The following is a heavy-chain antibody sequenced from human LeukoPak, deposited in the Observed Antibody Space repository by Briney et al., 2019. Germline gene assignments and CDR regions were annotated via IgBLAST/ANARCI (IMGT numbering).Heavy chain of an antibody. Sequence: GGSLRLSCAASGFAFSTYDMHWVRHATGKGLEWVSAIGVAGDTYYPGSVKGRFTISRENAKNSLYLQMNSLSAGDTAVYYCARGFVHAFDIWGQGTMVTVSS. J-gene: IGHJ3*02. CDR2: IGVAGDT. D-gene: IGHD6-6*01. CDR3: ARGFVHAFDI. CDR1: GFAFSTYD. V-gene: IGHV3-13*04.